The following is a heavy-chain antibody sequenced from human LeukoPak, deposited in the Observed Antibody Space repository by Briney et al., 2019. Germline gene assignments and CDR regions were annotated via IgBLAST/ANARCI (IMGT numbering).Heavy chain of an antibody. Sequence: ASVKVSCKASGGTFSSYAISWVRQAPGQGLEWMGRIIPILGIANYAQKFQGRVTITADKSASTAYMELSSLRSEDTAVYYCAGTAHYGDYDYWGQGTLVTVSS. V-gene: IGHV1-69*04. D-gene: IGHD4-17*01. CDR2: IIPILGIA. J-gene: IGHJ4*02. CDR1: GGTFSSYA. CDR3: AGTAHYGDYDY.